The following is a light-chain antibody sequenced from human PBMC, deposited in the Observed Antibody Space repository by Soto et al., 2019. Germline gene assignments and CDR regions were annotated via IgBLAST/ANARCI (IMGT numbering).Light chain of an antibody. J-gene: IGKJ1*01. CDR2: QMS. Sequence: SIVSDTLNERVTITCRASQSVTTSLAWYQQKPGQAPKLLIFQMSTLANGVPSRFSGSVSGTELTLAISCLRGDGIAADSFQQYMSLFPFGHGTKVDIK. CDR1: QSVTTS. V-gene: IGKV1-5*03. CDR3: QQYMSLFP.